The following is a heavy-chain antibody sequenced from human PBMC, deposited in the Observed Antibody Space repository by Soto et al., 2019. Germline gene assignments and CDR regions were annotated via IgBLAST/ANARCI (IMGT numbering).Heavy chain of an antibody. V-gene: IGHV3-11*01. D-gene: IGHD3-22*01. CDR3: ARQIYDSDTGPNFQYYFDS. Sequence: GGSLRLSCAASGFTFSDYYMSWIRQAPGKGLEWVSYISSSGSTIYYADSVKGRFTISRDNAKNSLYLQMNSLRASDTAMYYCARQIYDSDTGPNFQYYFDSWGQGTPVTVSS. J-gene: IGHJ4*02. CDR1: GFTFSDYY. CDR2: ISSSGSTI.